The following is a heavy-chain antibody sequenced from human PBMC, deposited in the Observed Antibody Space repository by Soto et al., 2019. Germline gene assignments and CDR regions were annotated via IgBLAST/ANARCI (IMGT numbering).Heavy chain of an antibody. CDR3: ARSGYSGSYFLY. J-gene: IGHJ4*02. D-gene: IGHD1-26*01. CDR1: GGTFSSYA. CDR2: IIPIFGTA. Sequence: SVKVSCKASGGTFSSYAISWVRQAPGQGLEWMGGIIPIFGTANYAQKFQGRVTITADESTSTAYMELSSLRSEDTAVYYCARSGYSGSYFLYWGQGTLVTVSS. V-gene: IGHV1-69*13.